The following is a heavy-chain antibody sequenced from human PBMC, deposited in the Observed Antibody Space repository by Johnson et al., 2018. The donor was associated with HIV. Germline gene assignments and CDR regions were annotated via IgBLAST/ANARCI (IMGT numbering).Heavy chain of an antibody. CDR2: MYGGGST. CDR3: AKESGGSGSYYIGDMGDAFDI. V-gene: IGHV3-66*01. J-gene: IGHJ3*02. Sequence: VQLVESGGGLVQPGGSLRLSCAASGFTVTNKYMSWVRQAPGKGLEWVSVMYGGGSTYHADSVKGRFSLSRDNSKNSLYLQMNSLRAEDTAVYFCAKESGGSGSYYIGDMGDAFDIWGQGTLVTVSS. CDR1: GFTVTNKY. D-gene: IGHD3-10*01.